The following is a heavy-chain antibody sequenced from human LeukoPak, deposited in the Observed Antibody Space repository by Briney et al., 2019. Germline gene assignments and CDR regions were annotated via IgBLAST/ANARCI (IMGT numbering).Heavy chain of an antibody. Sequence: GGSLRLSCAASGFTVSSNYMSWVRQAPGKGLEWVSVIYSGGSTHYADSVKGRFTISRDNSKNTLYLQMNSLRAEDTAVYYCARAGHYDFWSGYLDYWGQGTLVTVSS. CDR3: ARAGHYDFWSGYLDY. D-gene: IGHD3-3*01. J-gene: IGHJ4*02. CDR2: IYSGGST. CDR1: GFTVSSNY. V-gene: IGHV3-53*01.